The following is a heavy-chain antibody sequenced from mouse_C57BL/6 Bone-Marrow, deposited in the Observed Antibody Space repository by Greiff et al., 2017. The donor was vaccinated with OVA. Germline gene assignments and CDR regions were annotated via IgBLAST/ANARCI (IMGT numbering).Heavy chain of an antibody. CDR3: ARGLPAWFAY. D-gene: IGHD5-5*01. CDR1: GYTFTDYY. J-gene: IGHJ3*01. Sequence: EVQLQQSGPELVKPGASVKISCNASGYTFTDYYMNWVKQSHGKSLEWIGDINPNNGGTSYNQKFKGKATLTVDKSSSTAYMELRSLTSEDSAVYYCARGLPAWFAYWGQGTLVTVSA. V-gene: IGHV1-26*01. CDR2: INPNNGGT.